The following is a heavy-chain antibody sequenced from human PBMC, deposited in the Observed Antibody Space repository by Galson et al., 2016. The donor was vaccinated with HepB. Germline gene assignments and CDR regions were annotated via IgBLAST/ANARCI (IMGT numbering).Heavy chain of an antibody. V-gene: IGHV3-7*03. CDR2: INQDGSEN. J-gene: IGHJ6*02. Sequence: SLRLSCAASGFTSSSYWMSWVRQPPGKRLEWVAMINQDGSENYYVDSVKGRFTISRDNAKNSLFLQMNSLRAEDTAIYYCARVGPPPEGYPSHWGGMDVWGQGTTVTVSS. CDR1: GFTSSSYW. D-gene: IGHD3-16*01. CDR3: ARVGPPPEGYPSHWGGMDV.